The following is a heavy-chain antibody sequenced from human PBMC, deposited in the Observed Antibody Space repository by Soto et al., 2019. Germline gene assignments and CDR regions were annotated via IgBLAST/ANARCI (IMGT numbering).Heavy chain of an antibody. V-gene: IGHV1-2*02. J-gene: IGHJ6*02. CDR1: GYFFIDYY. Sequence: QVQLVQSGAEMKRPGASVRVSCKSSGYFFIDYYIHWVRQAPGQGLEWMGWVKPNSGDTNYAQSFQGRVTMTRDTSISTAYMEVSRLRSDDTAVYYCARANWGLDVWGQGTTVTVSS. CDR2: VKPNSGDT. CDR3: ARANWGLDV.